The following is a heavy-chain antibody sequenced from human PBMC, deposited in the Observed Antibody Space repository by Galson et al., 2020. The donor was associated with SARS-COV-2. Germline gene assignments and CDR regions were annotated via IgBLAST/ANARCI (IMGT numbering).Heavy chain of an antibody. D-gene: IGHD3-10*01. CDR2: ISYAGSNN. V-gene: IGHV3-30-3*01. Sequence: GESLKISCAASGFTFSSYAMHWVRQAPGKGLEWVAVISYAGSNNYYADSVKGRFTISRDNSKNTLYLQMNSLRAEDTAVYYCASALLWFGGLDYWGQGTLVTVSS. J-gene: IGHJ4*02. CDR1: GFTFSSYA. CDR3: ASALLWFGGLDY.